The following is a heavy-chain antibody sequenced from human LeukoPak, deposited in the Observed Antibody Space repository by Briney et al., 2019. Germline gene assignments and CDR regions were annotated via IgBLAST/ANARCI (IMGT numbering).Heavy chain of an antibody. CDR1: GGSISSSSYY. V-gene: IGHV4-39*07. D-gene: IGHD3-9*01. CDR2: IYYSGST. J-gene: IGHJ4*02. Sequence: KASETLSLTCTVSGGSISSSSYYWGWIRQPPGKGLEWIGSIYYSGSTYYNPSLKSRVTISVDTSKNQFSLKLSSVTAADTAVYYCARFVGILTGTGDYWGQGTLVTVSS. CDR3: ARFVGILTGTGDY.